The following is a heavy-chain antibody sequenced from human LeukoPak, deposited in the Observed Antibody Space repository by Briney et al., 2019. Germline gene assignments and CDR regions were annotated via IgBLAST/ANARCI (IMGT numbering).Heavy chain of an antibody. D-gene: IGHD2-15*01. Sequence: PGGSLRLSCAASGFTFSSYWMSWVRQAPGKGLEWVANIKQDGSEKYYADSVKGRFTISRDNAKNTLYLQMNGLRVEDTAVYYCARESYCSGGSCYSGRAFDVWGQGTMVTVSS. CDR2: IKQDGSEK. V-gene: IGHV3-7*01. J-gene: IGHJ3*01. CDR1: GFTFSSYW. CDR3: ARESYCSGGSCYSGRAFDV.